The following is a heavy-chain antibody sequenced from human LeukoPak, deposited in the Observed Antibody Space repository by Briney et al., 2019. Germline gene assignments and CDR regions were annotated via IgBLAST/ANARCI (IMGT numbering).Heavy chain of an antibody. V-gene: IGHV3-7*01. J-gene: IGHJ3*02. D-gene: IGHD1-26*01. CDR1: GFTFSSYW. Sequence: PGGSLRLSCAASGFTFSSYWMCWVRQAPGKGLEWVANIKQDGSEKYYVDSVKGRFTISRDNAKNSLYLQMNSLRAEDTAVYYCAREGGSYVHAFDIWGQGTMVTVSS. CDR3: AREGGSYVHAFDI. CDR2: IKQDGSEK.